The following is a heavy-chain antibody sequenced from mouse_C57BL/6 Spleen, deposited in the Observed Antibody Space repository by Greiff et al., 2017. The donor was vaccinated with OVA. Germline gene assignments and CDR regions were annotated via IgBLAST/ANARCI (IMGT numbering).Heavy chain of an antibody. CDR1: GYTFTEYT. D-gene: IGHD2-2*01. CDR2: FYPGSGSI. V-gene: IGHV1-62-2*01. Sequence: QVQLKESGAELVKPGASVKLSCKASGYTFTEYTIHWVKQRSGQGLEWIGWFYPGSGSIKYNEKFKDKATLTADKSSSTVYMELSRLTSEDSAVYFCARQMVTTWYFDYWGQGTTLTVSS. CDR3: ARQMVTTWYFDY. J-gene: IGHJ2*01.